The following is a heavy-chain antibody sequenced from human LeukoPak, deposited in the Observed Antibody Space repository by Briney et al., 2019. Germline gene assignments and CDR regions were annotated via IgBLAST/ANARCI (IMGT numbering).Heavy chain of an antibody. J-gene: IGHJ4*02. CDR3: ARRVGMAAAGRQSDY. CDR1: GYTFTSHY. V-gene: IGHV1-46*01. Sequence: ASVNVSCKASGYTFTSHYMHWVRQAPGQGLGWMGIINPSGGSTSYAQKFQGRVTMTRDTSTTTVYMDLSSLRSEDTAVYYWARRVGMAAAGRQSDYWGQGTLVTVSS. D-gene: IGHD6-13*01. CDR2: INPSGGST.